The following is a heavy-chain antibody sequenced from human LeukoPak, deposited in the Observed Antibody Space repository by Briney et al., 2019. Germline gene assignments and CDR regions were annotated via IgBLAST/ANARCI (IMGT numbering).Heavy chain of an antibody. V-gene: IGHV1-69*04. J-gene: IGHJ4*02. CDR1: GGTFSSYA. CDR3: ARGPARRDGYNPFDY. D-gene: IGHD5-24*01. Sequence: SVTVSCKASGGTFSSYAISWVRQAPGQGLEWMGRIIPILGIANYAQKFQGRVTITADKSTSTAYMELSSLRSEDTAVYYCARGPARRDGYNPFDYWGQGTLVTVSS. CDR2: IIPILGIA.